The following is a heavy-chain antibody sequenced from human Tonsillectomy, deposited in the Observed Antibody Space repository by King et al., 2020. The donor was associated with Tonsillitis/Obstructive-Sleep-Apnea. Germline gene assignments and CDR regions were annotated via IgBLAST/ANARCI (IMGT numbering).Heavy chain of an antibody. J-gene: IGHJ6*03. D-gene: IGHD3-3*01. Sequence: VQLVESGGGLVKPGRSLRLPCTASGFTFGDYAMSWFRQAPGKGLEWVGFIRSKAYGGTTEYAASVKGRFIISRDDSKSIAYLQMNRLKTEETAVYYCTRLKYDFWSGYLFPNYYYYYMDVWGKGTTVTVSS. V-gene: IGHV3-49*05. CDR3: TRLKYDFWSGYLFPNYYYYYMDV. CDR1: GFTFGDYA. CDR2: IRSKAYGGTT.